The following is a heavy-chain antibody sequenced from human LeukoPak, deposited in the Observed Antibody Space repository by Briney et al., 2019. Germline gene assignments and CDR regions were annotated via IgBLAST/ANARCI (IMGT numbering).Heavy chain of an antibody. CDR3: ARQSEDSSGYLNWFDP. J-gene: IGHJ5*02. CDR1: GYSFTSYW. CDR2: IYPGDSDT. Sequence: GESLKISCKGSGYSFTSYWIGWVRQMPGKGLEGMGIIYPGDSDTRYSPSFQGQVTISADKSISTAYLQWSSLKASDTAMYYCARQSEDSSGYLNWFDPWGQGTLLTVSS. V-gene: IGHV5-51*01. D-gene: IGHD3-22*01.